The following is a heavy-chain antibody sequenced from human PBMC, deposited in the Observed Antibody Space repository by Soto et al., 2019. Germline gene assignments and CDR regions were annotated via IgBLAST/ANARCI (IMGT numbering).Heavy chain of an antibody. Sequence: QVQLVQSGAEVKKPGSSVKVSCKAPGGTLSSYAISWVRQAPGQGLEWMGGIIPIFGTANYAQKFQGRVTITADESTSTGYMELSSRRSEDTAVYYCARSQGGSSSLDIYYYYYYGMDVWGQGTTVTVSS. CDR3: ARSQGGSSSLDIYYYYYYGMDV. CDR1: GGTLSSYA. J-gene: IGHJ6*02. CDR2: IIPIFGTA. D-gene: IGHD2-15*01. V-gene: IGHV1-69*01.